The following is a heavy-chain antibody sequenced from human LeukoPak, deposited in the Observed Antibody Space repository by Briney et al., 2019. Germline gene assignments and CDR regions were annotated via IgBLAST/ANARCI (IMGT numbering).Heavy chain of an antibody. CDR1: GFTFSSYW. J-gene: IGHJ6*03. CDR2: IKQDGSEK. D-gene: IGHD5-12*01. CDR3: AGGYDPTYYHYYYMDV. Sequence: GGSLRLSCAASGFTFSSYWMSWVRQAPGKGLEWVANIKQDGSEKYYVDSVKGRFTISRDNAKNSLYLQMNSLRAEDTAVYYCAGGYDPTYYHYYYMDVWGKGTTVTVSS. V-gene: IGHV3-7*01.